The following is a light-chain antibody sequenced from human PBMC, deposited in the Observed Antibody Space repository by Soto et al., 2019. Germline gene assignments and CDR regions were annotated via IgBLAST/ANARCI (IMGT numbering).Light chain of an antibody. CDR2: DAF. CDR1: QSISTW. J-gene: IGKJ1*01. Sequence: DIQMTQSPSTLSASVGDRVIITCRASQSISTWLAWYQQTPGKAPKLLIYDAFTLESWVPSRFSGSGSGTEFALTISSLQPDDSATYYCQQCHSYPWTFGQGTKVEIK. V-gene: IGKV1-5*01. CDR3: QQCHSYPWT.